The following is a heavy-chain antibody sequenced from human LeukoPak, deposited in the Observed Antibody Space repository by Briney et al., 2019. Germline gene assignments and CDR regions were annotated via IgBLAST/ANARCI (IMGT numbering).Heavy chain of an antibody. Sequence: PGGSLRLSCAASGFTFSSFGMHWVRQAPGKGLEGVAFIRYEGNEKYYADSVKGGFTISRDNSKNTLYLQMNSLRPEDTAVYYCAPRVVVITAPFDYWGQGTLVTVSS. J-gene: IGHJ4*02. V-gene: IGHV3-30*02. CDR1: GFTFSSFG. CDR2: IRYEGNEK. D-gene: IGHD2-21*01. CDR3: APRVVVITAPFDY.